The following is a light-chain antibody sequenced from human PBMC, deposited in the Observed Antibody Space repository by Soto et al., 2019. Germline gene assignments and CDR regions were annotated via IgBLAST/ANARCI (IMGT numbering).Light chain of an antibody. CDR1: SSDVGNYNL. V-gene: IGLV2-23*02. CDR2: EVS. Sequence: QSVLTQPASVSGSPGQSITISCTGTSSDVGNYNLVSWYQQHPGKAPKLMIYEVSKRPSGVSNRFSGSKSGNTASLTISGLQAEEEADYYCCSYAGSTTFVFGTGTKVTVL. J-gene: IGLJ1*01. CDR3: CSYAGSTTFV.